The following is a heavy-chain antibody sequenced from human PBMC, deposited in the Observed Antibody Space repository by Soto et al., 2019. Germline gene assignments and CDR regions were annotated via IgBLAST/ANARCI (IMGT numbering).Heavy chain of an antibody. V-gene: IGHV1-3*01. CDR3: ARSIVVVTALDY. CDR2: INAGNGNT. D-gene: IGHD2-21*02. Sequence: ASVKVSCKASGYTSTSYAMHWVRQAPGQRLEWIGWINAGNGNTKYSQKFQGRVTITRDTSASTAYMKLSSLRSEDTAEYYCARSIVVVTALDYWGQGTLVTVSS. J-gene: IGHJ4*02. CDR1: GYTSTSYA.